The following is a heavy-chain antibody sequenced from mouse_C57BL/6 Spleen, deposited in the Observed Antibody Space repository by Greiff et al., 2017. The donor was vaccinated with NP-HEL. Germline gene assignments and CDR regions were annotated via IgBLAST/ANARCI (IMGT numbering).Heavy chain of an antibody. V-gene: IGHV1-50*01. CDR3: ARGGAVAY. Sequence: VQLQQPGAELVKPGASVKLSCKASGYTFTSYWMQWVKQRPGQGLEWIGEIDPSDSYTNYNQKFKGKATLTVDTSSSTAYMQLSSLTSEDSAVYYCARGGAVAYWGQGTLVTVSA. CDR2: IDPSDSYT. CDR1: GYTFTSYW. J-gene: IGHJ3*01.